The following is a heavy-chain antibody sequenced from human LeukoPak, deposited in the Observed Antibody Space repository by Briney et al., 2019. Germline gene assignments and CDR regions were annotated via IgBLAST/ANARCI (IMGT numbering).Heavy chain of an antibody. CDR2: INHSGST. Sequence: SETLSLTCAVYGGSFSGYYWSWIRQPPGKGLEWIGEINHSGSTNYNPSLKSRVTISVDTSKNQFSLKLSSVTAADTAVYYCARRVAPKNYFDYWGQGTLVTVSS. J-gene: IGHJ4*02. V-gene: IGHV4-34*01. CDR1: GGSFSGYY. CDR3: ARRVAPKNYFDY.